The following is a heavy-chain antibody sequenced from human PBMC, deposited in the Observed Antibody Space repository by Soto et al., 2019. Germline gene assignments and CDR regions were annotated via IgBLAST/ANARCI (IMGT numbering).Heavy chain of an antibody. V-gene: IGHV4-34*01. D-gene: IGHD2-2*01. CDR1: GGSFSGDY. CDR3: ARGRSTPVVPPATNWFDP. CDR2: INHSGST. J-gene: IGHJ5*02. Sequence: SETLSLTCAVYGGSFSGDYWIWIRQPPGKGLEWIGEINHSGSTNYNPSLKSRVTISVDTSKNQFSLKVTSVAAADPAVYYCARGRSTPVVPPATNWFDPWGQGTLVTVSS.